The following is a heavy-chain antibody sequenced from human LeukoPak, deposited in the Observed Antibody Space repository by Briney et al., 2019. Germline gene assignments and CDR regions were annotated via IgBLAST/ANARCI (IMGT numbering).Heavy chain of an antibody. CDR1: GGSFSGYY. Sequence: SETLSLTCAVYGGSFSGYYWSWIRQPPGKGLEWIGSIYYSGSTYYNPSLKSRVTISVDTSKNQFSLKLSSVTAADTAVYYCARLGYDSSGRYFDYWGQGTLVTVSS. V-gene: IGHV4-34*01. D-gene: IGHD3-22*01. CDR2: IYYSGST. J-gene: IGHJ4*02. CDR3: ARLGYDSSGRYFDY.